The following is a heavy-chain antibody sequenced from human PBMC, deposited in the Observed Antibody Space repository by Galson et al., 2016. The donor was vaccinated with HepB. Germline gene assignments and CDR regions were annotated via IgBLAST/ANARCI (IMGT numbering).Heavy chain of an antibody. D-gene: IGHD6-13*01. CDR2: IYYTGTT. CDR3: ARSPRYTSRVWTSGSFDY. J-gene: IGHJ4*02. Sequence: SETLSLTCTVSGGSISSSNYYWGWIRQPPGKGLEFIRTIYYTGTTAYNPSLKSRVTISADTSMSKTHFSLKLSSVTAADTAVYYCARSPRYTSRVWTSGSFDYWGQGILVTVSS. V-gene: IGHV4-39*02. CDR1: GGSISSSNYY.